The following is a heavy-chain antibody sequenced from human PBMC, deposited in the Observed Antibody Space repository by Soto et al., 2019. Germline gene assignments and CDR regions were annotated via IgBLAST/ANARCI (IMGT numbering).Heavy chain of an antibody. D-gene: IGHD6-6*01. Sequence: GGSLRLSCAASGFTFSSYWMSWVRQAPGKGLEWVANIKQDGSEKYYVDSVKGRFTISRDNAKNSLYLQMNSLRAEDTAVYYCESKGSSSPFDYGGQGTLDTGSS. CDR2: IKQDGSEK. J-gene: IGHJ4*02. CDR1: GFTFSSYW. V-gene: IGHV3-7*03. CDR3: ESKGSSSPFDY.